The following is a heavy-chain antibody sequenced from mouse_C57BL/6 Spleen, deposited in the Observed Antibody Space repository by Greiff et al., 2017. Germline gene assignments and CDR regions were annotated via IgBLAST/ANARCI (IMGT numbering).Heavy chain of an antibody. Sequence: EVQLQQSGPELVKPGASVKISCKASGYTFTDYYMNWVKQSHGKSLKWIGDINPNNGGTSYNQKFKGKATLTVDKSSSTAYMELRSLTSEDSAVYYCARGGDSSGYGGYFDYWGQGTTLTVSS. CDR1: GYTFTDYY. V-gene: IGHV1-26*01. D-gene: IGHD3-2*02. CDR2: INPNNGGT. CDR3: ARGGDSSGYGGYFDY. J-gene: IGHJ2*01.